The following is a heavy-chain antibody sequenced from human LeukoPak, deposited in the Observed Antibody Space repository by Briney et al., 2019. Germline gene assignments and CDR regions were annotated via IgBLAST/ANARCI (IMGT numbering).Heavy chain of an antibody. CDR3: ARAEGYFDWLLPFDP. D-gene: IGHD3-9*01. CDR2: INPSGGST. CDR1: GYTFTSYY. Sequence: GASVKVSCNASGYTFTSYYMHWVRQAPGQGLEWMGIINPSGGSTSYAQKFHGRVSMTRDTSTSTVYMELSSLRSEDTAVYYCARAEGYFDWLLPFDPWGQGTLVTVSS. V-gene: IGHV1-46*01. J-gene: IGHJ5*02.